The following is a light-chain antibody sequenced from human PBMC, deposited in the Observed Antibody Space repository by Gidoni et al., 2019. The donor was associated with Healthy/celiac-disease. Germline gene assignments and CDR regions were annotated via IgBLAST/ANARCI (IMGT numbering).Light chain of an antibody. CDR1: SSDVGSYKL. CDR3: CSYAGSSTFVV. CDR2: EGS. J-gene: IGLJ2*01. Sequence: QSALTQPASVSGSPGQSITISCTGTSSDVGSYKLVSWYQQHPGKAPKLMIDEGSKRPSGVSNRFSGAKSGNTASLTISGLQAEDEADYYCCSYAGSSTFVVFGGGTKLTVL. V-gene: IGLV2-23*03.